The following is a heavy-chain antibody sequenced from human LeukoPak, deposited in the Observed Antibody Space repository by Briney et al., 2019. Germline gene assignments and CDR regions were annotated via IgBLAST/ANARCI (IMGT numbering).Heavy chain of an antibody. Sequence: GSLRLSCEASGFTFSSYGMHWVRQAPGKGLEWVAFIRYDGSNKYYADSVKGRFTISRDNSKNTLYLQMNSLRAEDTAVYYCAKAEAFMVRGVIGAYYYYYMDVWGKGTTVTISS. CDR3: AKAEAFMVRGVIGAYYYYYMDV. D-gene: IGHD3-10*01. V-gene: IGHV3-30*02. J-gene: IGHJ6*03. CDR1: GFTFSSYG. CDR2: IRYDGSNK.